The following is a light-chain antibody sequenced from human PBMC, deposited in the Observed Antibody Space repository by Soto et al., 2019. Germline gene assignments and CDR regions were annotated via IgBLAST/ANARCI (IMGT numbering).Light chain of an antibody. Sequence: EIVMTQSPATLSVSPGERATLSCRASQSVTSKLAWYQFKPGQAPRLLIYAASTRATSLPARFSGSGSGTEFTLTISNLQSEDIAIDYRQQYNNWPPITFGQGPKAEI. CDR3: QQYNNWPPIT. V-gene: IGKV3D-15*01. CDR1: QSVTSK. J-gene: IGKJ1*01. CDR2: AAS.